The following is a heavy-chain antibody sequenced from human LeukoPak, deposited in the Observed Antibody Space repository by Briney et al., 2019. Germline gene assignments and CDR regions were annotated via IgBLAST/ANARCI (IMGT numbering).Heavy chain of an antibody. CDR2: INVYKGNT. V-gene: IGHV1-18*01. CDR1: GYSFTSYD. J-gene: IGHJ1*01. Sequence: ASVKVSCKASGYSFTSYDINWVRQAPGQRLEWMGWINVYKGNTNYAEKLQGRVTMTTDTSTSTAYMELRSPRSDDTAVYYCARGPREGYTSSWYPGEYFQHWGQGTLVTVSS. CDR3: ARGPREGYTSSWYPGEYFQH. D-gene: IGHD6-13*01.